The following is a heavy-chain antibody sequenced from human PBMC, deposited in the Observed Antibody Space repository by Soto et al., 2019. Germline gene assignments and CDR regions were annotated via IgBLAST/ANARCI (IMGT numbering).Heavy chain of an antibody. V-gene: IGHV1-69*13. J-gene: IGHJ6*02. CDR1: GGTFSSYA. Sequence: SVKVSCKASGGTFSSYAISWVRQAPGQGLEWMGGIIPIFGTANYAQKFQGRVTITADESTSTAYMELSSLRSEDTAVYYCATTDIVVVVAAPRRYYYYGMDVWGQGTTVTVSS. CDR3: ATTDIVVVVAAPRRYYYYGMDV. D-gene: IGHD2-15*01. CDR2: IIPIFGTA.